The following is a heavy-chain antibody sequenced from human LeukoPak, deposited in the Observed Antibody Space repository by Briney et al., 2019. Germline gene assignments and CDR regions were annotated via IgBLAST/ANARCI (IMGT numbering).Heavy chain of an antibody. V-gene: IGHV4-34*01. CDR3: ARGRRGPNRRYDAFDI. CDR1: GESFSGYY. Sequence: KPSETLSLTCAVYGESFSGYYWSWIRQPPGKGLEWIGEINHSGSTNYNPSLKSRVTISVDTSKNQFSLKLSSVTAADTAVYYCARGRRGPNRRYDAFDIWGQGTMVTVSS. CDR2: INHSGST. J-gene: IGHJ3*02. D-gene: IGHD1-14*01.